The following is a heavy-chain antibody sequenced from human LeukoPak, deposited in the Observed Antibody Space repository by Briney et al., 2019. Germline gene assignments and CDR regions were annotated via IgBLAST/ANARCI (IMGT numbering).Heavy chain of an antibody. CDR3: AKLARGPISNADY. J-gene: IGHJ4*02. D-gene: IGHD6-6*01. CDR1: GFTFSSYA. CDR2: ISGSGGST. Sequence: GGSLTLSCAASGFTFSSYAMSWVRQAPGKGLEWVSAISGSGGSTYYADSVKGRFTISRENSKNTLYLQMNSLRAEDTAGYYCAKLARGPISNADYWGQGTLVTVSS. V-gene: IGHV3-23*01.